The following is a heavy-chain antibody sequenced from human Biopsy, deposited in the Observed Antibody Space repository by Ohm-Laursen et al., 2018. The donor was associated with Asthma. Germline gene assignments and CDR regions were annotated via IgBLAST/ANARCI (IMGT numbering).Heavy chain of an antibody. Sequence: LRLSCAASGFTFSSYGMHWVRQAPGKGLEWVAVISYDGSNKYYADSVKGRFTISRDNSKNTLYLQMNSLRAEDTAVYYCAKWDTYYDFWSGYYTRYNYYYYGMDVWGQGTTVTVSS. J-gene: IGHJ6*02. V-gene: IGHV3-30*18. CDR3: AKWDTYYDFWSGYYTRYNYYYYGMDV. D-gene: IGHD3-3*01. CDR1: GFTFSSYG. CDR2: ISYDGSNK.